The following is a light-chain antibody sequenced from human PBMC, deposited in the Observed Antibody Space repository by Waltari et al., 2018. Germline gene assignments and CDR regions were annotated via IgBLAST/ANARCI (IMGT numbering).Light chain of an antibody. Sequence: QSVLTQPPSESGTPGQRVTISCSGSSSNIGTNVVNWYQQVPGTTPKLLIYRNDQRPSVVPDRISGSKSGTSASLAISGLQSEDEAHYYCAAWDDSLNGRWVFGGGTKLTVL. CDR1: SSNIGTNV. J-gene: IGLJ2*01. CDR2: RND. V-gene: IGLV1-44*01. CDR3: AAWDDSLNGRWV.